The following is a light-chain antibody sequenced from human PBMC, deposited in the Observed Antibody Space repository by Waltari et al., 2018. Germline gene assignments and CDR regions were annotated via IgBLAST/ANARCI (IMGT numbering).Light chain of an antibody. J-gene: IGLJ1*01. V-gene: IGLV2-23*01. CDR1: TTAVGNYAL. Sequence: QSALTQPSSVSGTPGQSITIPCPGTTTAVGNYALVAWYQHHPGKAPKRLIFEGIKRPSGVSSRFSGSKSGSTASLIISGLQPDDEADYYCCSYAGRGTYVFGSGTKVTVL. CDR2: EGI. CDR3: CSYAGRGTYV.